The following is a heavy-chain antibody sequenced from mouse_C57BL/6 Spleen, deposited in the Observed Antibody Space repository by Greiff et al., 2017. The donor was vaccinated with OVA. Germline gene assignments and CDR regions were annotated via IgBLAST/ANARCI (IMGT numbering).Heavy chain of an antibody. D-gene: IGHD2-4*01. CDR3: ARGDDYEGY. CDR1: GYTFTSYW. J-gene: IGHJ2*01. Sequence: VQRVESGAELVKPGASVKLSCKASGYTFTSYWMHWVKQRPGQGLEWIGMIHPNSGSTNYNEKFKSKATLTVDKSSSTAYMQISSLTSEDSAVYYCARGDDYEGYWGQGTTLTVSS. CDR2: IHPNSGST. V-gene: IGHV1-64*01.